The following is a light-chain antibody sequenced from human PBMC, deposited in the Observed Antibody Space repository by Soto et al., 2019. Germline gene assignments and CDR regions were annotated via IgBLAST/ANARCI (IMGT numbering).Light chain of an antibody. CDR2: GAS. CDR1: QSVSSTF. CDR3: QQFDSSVT. V-gene: IGKV3-20*01. J-gene: IGKJ1*01. Sequence: EIVLTQSPASLSLSPGERATLSCRASQSVSSTFFAWYQQRPGQATRLLMYGASSRATGIPESFSGSGSGTDFTIIISMLEPEDFAVYYCQQFDSSVTFGQGTKVEIK.